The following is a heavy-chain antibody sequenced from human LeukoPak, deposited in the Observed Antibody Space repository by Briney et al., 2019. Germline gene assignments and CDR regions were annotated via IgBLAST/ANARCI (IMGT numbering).Heavy chain of an antibody. CDR1: GGSINSDY. Sequence: SETLSLTCNVSGGSINSDYWSWIRRPPGKRLEWIGYLYYSGRTNYNPSLRSRVTMSVDTSKTHFSLRLSSVTAADTAVYYCVRMRNNGSPISNWLDPWGQGTLVTVSS. CDR3: VRMRNNGSPISNWLDP. D-gene: IGHD5-12*01. V-gene: IGHV4-59*01. J-gene: IGHJ5*02. CDR2: LYYSGRT.